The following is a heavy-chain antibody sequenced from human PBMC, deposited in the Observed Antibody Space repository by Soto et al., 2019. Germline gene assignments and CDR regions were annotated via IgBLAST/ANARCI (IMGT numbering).Heavy chain of an antibody. Sequence: PSETLSLTCTVSGGSISSGDYYWSWIRQPPGKGLEWIGYIYYSGSTYYNPSLKSRVTISVDTSKNQFSLKLSSVTAADTAVYYCGRVNSGSYYPDYYFDYWGQGTLVTVSS. V-gene: IGHV4-30-4*01. CDR3: GRVNSGSYYPDYYFDY. CDR1: GGSISSGDYY. D-gene: IGHD1-26*01. J-gene: IGHJ4*02. CDR2: IYYSGST.